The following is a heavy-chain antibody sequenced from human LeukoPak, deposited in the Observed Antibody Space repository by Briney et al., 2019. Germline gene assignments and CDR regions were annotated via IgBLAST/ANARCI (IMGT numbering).Heavy chain of an antibody. J-gene: IGHJ5*02. D-gene: IGHD3-9*01. CDR2: IIPIFGTA. CDR1: GGTFSSYA. Sequence: SAKVSCKAFGGTFSSYAISWVRQAPGQGLEWMGRIIPIFGTANYAQKFQGRVTITTDESTSTAYMELSSLRSEDTAVYYCARSDYDILTGLDPWGQGTLVTVSS. CDR3: ARSDYDILTGLDP. V-gene: IGHV1-69*05.